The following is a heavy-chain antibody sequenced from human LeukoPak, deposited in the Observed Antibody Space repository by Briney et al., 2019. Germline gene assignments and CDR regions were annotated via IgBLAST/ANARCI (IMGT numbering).Heavy chain of an antibody. Sequence: GGSLRLSCAASGFTFSNYWMSWVRQAPGKGLEWVANIKQDGSEQYYVDSLRGRFTITRDNAKNSLDPQMNSLRAEDTAVYYCARRVYSSSWYGGLDYWGQGTLVTVSS. J-gene: IGHJ4*02. CDR3: ARRVYSSSWYGGLDY. V-gene: IGHV3-7*03. CDR1: GFTFSNYW. D-gene: IGHD6-13*01. CDR2: IKQDGSEQ.